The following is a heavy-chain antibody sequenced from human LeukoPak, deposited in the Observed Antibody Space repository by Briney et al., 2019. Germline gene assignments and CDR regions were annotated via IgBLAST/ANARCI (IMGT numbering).Heavy chain of an antibody. Sequence: GGSLRLSCAASGFIFSDYSMSWVRQAPGKGLEWVSSISYSSSYIYYADSVKGRLTISRDNANNSLYLQMSGLRAEDTAVYYCVRDGREGFDIWGHGTLVIVSS. CDR3: VRDGREGFDI. D-gene: IGHD5-24*01. CDR1: GFIFSDYS. CDR2: ISYSSSYI. V-gene: IGHV3-21*01. J-gene: IGHJ3*02.